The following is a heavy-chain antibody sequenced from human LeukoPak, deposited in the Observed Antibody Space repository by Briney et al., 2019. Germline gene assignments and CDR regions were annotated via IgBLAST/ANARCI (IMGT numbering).Heavy chain of an antibody. CDR1: GFTFSSYA. J-gene: IGHJ4*02. Sequence: PGRSLRLSCAASGFTFSSYAMHWVRQAPGKGLEWVAVISYDGSNKYYADSVKGRFTISRDNSKNTLYLQMNSLRAEDTAVYYCARDHLRYFDWLLLGYWGQGTLVTVSS. V-gene: IGHV3-30*04. CDR2: ISYDGSNK. D-gene: IGHD3-9*01. CDR3: ARDHLRYFDWLLLGY.